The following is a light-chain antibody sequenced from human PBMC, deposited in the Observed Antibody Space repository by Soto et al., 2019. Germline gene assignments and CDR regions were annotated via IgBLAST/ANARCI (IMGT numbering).Light chain of an antibody. V-gene: IGLV1-44*01. CDR3: AGWDGSLRGFV. Sequence: VLTQPPSASGTPGQRVTISCSGSSSNIGRDPVNWYQELPGTAPKLLIYDNNQRPSGVPDRFSGSKSGTSASLAISGLQSEDEADYFCAGWDGSLRGFVFGTGTKVTVL. CDR1: SSNIGRDP. J-gene: IGLJ1*01. CDR2: DNN.